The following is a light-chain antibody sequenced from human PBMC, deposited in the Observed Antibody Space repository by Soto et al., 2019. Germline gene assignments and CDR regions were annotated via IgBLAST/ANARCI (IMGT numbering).Light chain of an antibody. CDR3: LQHNNWPRT. J-gene: IGKJ1*01. CDR2: GAS. CDR1: QSISSN. Sequence: EIVMTQSPVTLSVSPGERATLSCRASQSISSNLAWYQHKPGQAPRLLIFGASTRATDVPAGFSGSGSGTEFTLTISSLQSEDFAVYYCLQHNNWPRTFGQGTKVDIK. V-gene: IGKV3-15*01.